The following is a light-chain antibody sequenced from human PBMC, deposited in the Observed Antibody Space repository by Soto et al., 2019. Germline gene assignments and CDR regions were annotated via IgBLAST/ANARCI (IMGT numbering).Light chain of an antibody. Sequence: EVVMTQSPATLSVSPGERATLSCRASQSVTTNMAWYQQRPGQAPRLLIYGASTRATGIPARFSGSGSGTDFTLTISSLQSEDFAVYYCQQYNNWPPWTFGQGTKVDIK. CDR2: GAS. CDR1: QSVTTN. V-gene: IGKV3-15*01. J-gene: IGKJ1*01. CDR3: QQYNNWPPWT.